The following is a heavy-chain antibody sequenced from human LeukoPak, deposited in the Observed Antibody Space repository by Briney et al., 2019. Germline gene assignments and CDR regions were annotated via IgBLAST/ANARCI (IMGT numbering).Heavy chain of an antibody. CDR2: ISYDGSNK. V-gene: IGHV3-30*04. CDR3: ARTPVTVYGMDV. D-gene: IGHD4-17*01. CDR1: GFTFSSYA. J-gene: IGHJ6*04. Sequence: GSLRLSCAASGFTFSSYAMHWVRQAPGKGMEWVAVISYDGSNKYYADSVKGRFTISRDNSKNTLYLQMNSLRAEDTAVYYCARTPVTVYGMDVWGKGTTVTVSS.